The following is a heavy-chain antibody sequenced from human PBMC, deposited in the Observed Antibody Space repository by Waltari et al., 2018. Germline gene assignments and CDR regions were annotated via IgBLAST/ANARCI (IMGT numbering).Heavy chain of an antibody. V-gene: IGHV4-39*07. CDR3: ARVLPAGP. Sequence: LQLQESGPGLVKPSETLSLTCTVSGGSISSSSYYCGWIRQPPGKGLEWIGSIFYSGSTYYNPSLKIRVTISLETSKHQVSLKLSSVTAAATAVYYCARVLPAGPWGQGTLVTVSS. D-gene: IGHD6-13*01. J-gene: IGHJ5*02. CDR1: GGSISSSSYY. CDR2: IFYSGST.